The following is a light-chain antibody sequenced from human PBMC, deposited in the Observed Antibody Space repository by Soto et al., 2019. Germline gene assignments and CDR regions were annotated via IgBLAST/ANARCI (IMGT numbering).Light chain of an antibody. CDR3: AAWDDSLNGYV. CDR1: SSNIGSNT. Sequence: QSVLAQQPSASGTAGQRVTISGSGSSSNIGSNTVNWYQQLPGTAPKLLIYSNNQRPSGVPDRFSGSKSGTSASLAISGLQSEDEADYYCAAWDDSLNGYVFGTGTKVTVL. CDR2: SNN. J-gene: IGLJ1*01. V-gene: IGLV1-44*01.